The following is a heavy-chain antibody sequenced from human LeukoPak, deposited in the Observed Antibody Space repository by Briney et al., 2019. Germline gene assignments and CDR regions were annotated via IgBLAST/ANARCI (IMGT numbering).Heavy chain of an antibody. D-gene: IGHD2-2*01. J-gene: IGHJ6*02. V-gene: IGHV1-46*01. Sequence: ASVKVSCKPSGYTFISYYMHWVRQAPGQGLEWMGIINPSGGDTSYAQKFQGRVTTTRDPSTSTVYMEVVSLRPEDTAVYYCARGCRVVPGVHNVGMTSYYNGMDVWGQGTTVTVSS. CDR3: ARGCRVVPGVHNVGMTSYYNGMDV. CDR1: GYTFISYY. CDR2: INPSGGDT.